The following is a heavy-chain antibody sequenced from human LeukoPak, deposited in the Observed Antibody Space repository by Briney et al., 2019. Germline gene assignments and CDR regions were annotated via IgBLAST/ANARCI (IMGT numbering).Heavy chain of an antibody. V-gene: IGHV3-30*04. Sequence: PGRSLRLSCAASGFTFSSYAMHWVRQAPGKGLEWVAVISYDGSNKYYADSVKGRFTISRDNSKNTLYLQMNILRAEDTAVYYCARDPGTYGDYGLDIWGQGTMVTVSS. J-gene: IGHJ3*02. CDR2: ISYDGSNK. CDR1: GFTFSSYA. D-gene: IGHD4-17*01. CDR3: ARDPGTYGDYGLDI.